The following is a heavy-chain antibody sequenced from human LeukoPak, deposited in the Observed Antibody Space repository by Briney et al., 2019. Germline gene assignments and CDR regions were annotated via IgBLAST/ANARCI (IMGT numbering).Heavy chain of an antibody. D-gene: IGHD6-25*01. CDR1: GFTFSNYA. CDR3: AKGLVSGAFDI. J-gene: IGHJ3*02. V-gene: IGHV3-23*01. CDR2: ISGSGIST. Sequence: PGGSLRLSCAATGFTFSNYAMSWVRQAPGKGLEWVSDISGSGISTYYADSVKGRFTISRDNSKYTLHLQVNSLRAEDTAVYYCAKGLVSGAFDIWGQGTMVTVSS.